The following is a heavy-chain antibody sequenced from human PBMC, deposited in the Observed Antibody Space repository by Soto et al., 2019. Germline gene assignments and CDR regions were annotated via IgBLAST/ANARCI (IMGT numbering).Heavy chain of an antibody. CDR1: GYIFSTHG. J-gene: IGHJ4*02. D-gene: IGHD2-15*01. CDR2: INPYNGKT. Sequence: QVQLEQSGAEVKKSGASVKVSCKASGYIFSTHGINWVRQAPGQGLEWMGWINPYNGKTNYAQKFQGRVTMTTETSRKTAYMELRGLRSDDTAVYYCARVQIVVVVGGTPADYWGQGTLVTVSS. V-gene: IGHV1-18*01. CDR3: ARVQIVVVVGGTPADY.